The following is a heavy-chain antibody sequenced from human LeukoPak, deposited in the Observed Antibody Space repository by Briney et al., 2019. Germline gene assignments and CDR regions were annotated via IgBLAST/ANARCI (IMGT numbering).Heavy chain of an antibody. D-gene: IGHD3-16*01. CDR2: ISAYNGNT. Sequence: ASVKVSCKASVYTYTSYGISWVRQAPGQGLEWMGWISAYNGNTNYAQKLQGRVTMTTDTSTSTAYMELRSLRSDDTAVYYCASGAILMDWFDPWGQGTLVTVSS. J-gene: IGHJ5*02. CDR3: ASGAILMDWFDP. CDR1: VYTYTSYG. V-gene: IGHV1-18*01.